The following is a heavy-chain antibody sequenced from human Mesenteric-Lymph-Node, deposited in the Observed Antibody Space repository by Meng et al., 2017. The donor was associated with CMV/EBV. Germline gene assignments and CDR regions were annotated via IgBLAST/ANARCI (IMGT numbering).Heavy chain of an antibody. D-gene: IGHD3-16*02. Sequence: GGSLRLSCAASEFTFSSYSMNWVRQAPGKGLEWVSYISSSSTIYYAESVKGRFTISRDNAKNSLYLQMNSLRAEDTAVYYCARDPNNEFILIRGAGRYGMDVWGQGTTVTVSS. CDR1: EFTFSSYS. CDR2: ISSSSTI. V-gene: IGHV3-48*04. J-gene: IGHJ6*02. CDR3: ARDPNNEFILIRGAGRYGMDV.